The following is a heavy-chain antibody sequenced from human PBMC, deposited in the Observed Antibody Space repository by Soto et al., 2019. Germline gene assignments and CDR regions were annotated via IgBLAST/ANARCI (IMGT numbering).Heavy chain of an antibody. J-gene: IGHJ5*02. Sequence: GASVKVSCKASGYTFTSYGISWVRQAPGQGLEWMGWTSAYNGNTNYAQKLQGRVTMTTDTSTSTAYMELRSLRSDDTAVYYCARVPDIVVFNWFDPWGQGTLVTVSS. CDR3: ARVPDIVVFNWFDP. CDR2: TSAYNGNT. CDR1: GYTFTSYG. V-gene: IGHV1-18*01. D-gene: IGHD2-15*01.